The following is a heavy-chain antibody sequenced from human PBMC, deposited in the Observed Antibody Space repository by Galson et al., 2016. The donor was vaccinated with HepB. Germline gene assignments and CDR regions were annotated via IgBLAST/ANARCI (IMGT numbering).Heavy chain of an antibody. CDR1: GFSFSGVW. Sequence: SLRLSCAASGFSFSGVWMSWVRQAPGKGLEWVATIKHDGGDKYYVASVKGRFTISRDNSKNTLFLQMNSLRVEDTAVYFCAIGPSCRGASCYAAFYGLDVWGQGTTVTVSS. V-gene: IGHV3-7*03. CDR3: AIGPSCRGASCYAAFYGLDV. CDR2: IKHDGGDK. J-gene: IGHJ6*02. D-gene: IGHD2-2*01.